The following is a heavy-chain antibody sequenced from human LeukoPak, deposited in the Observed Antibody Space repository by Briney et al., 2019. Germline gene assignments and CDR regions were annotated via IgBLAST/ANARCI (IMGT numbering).Heavy chain of an antibody. J-gene: IGHJ5*02. Sequence: SETLSLTCSVSGGSVTSGGLYWAWLRQPPGKGPEWIATIYYTGSTYYNPSLQSRLTISIDTSKNEFSLRLTSVTATDTAVYHCARHSGSGSLSRPFDTWGQGILVTVSS. V-gene: IGHV4-39*01. CDR1: GGSVTSGGLY. CDR2: IYYTGST. CDR3: ARHSGSGSLSRPFDT. D-gene: IGHD3-10*01.